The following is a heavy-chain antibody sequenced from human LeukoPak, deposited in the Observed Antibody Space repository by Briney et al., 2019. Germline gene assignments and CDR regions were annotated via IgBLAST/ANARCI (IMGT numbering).Heavy chain of an antibody. Sequence: GGSLRLSCAASRFTFSRYWMHWVRQAPGKWLVWVSRINSDGISTSYADSVKGRFTNSRDNAKNTLYLQMNSLRAEDTAVYYCARDGSYYDSSGPADYWGQGTLVTVSS. CDR3: ARDGSYYDSSGPADY. CDR1: RFTFSRYW. D-gene: IGHD3-22*01. J-gene: IGHJ4*02. V-gene: IGHV3-74*01. CDR2: INSDGIST.